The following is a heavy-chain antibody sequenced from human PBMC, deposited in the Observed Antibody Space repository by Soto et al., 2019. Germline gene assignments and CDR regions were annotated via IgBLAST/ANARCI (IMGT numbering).Heavy chain of an antibody. J-gene: IGHJ4*02. CDR1: GYTFTSYG. V-gene: IGHV1-18*01. CDR3: ATSPIAAAGSLDY. Sequence: GASVKVSCKASGYTFTSYGISWVRQAPGQGLEWMGWISAYNGNTNYAQKLQGRVTMTTDKSISTAYLQWSSLKASDTAMYYCATSPIAAAGSLDYWGQGTLVTVSS. D-gene: IGHD6-13*01. CDR2: ISAYNGNT.